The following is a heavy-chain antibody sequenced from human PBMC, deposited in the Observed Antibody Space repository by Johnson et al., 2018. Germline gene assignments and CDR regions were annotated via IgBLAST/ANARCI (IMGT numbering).Heavy chain of an antibody. J-gene: IGHJ3*02. CDR1: GFTFTNYA. V-gene: IGHV3-23*04. CDR2: ISGSGSST. D-gene: IGHD3-3*01. Sequence: VQLVESGGGLVKPGGSLRLSCAASGFTFTNYAMNWVRQAPGKGLEWVSGISGSGSSTYYVDSVKGRFTISRDNSRNTVYLQMNSLRAEDTAVYYCAKGKGAFWSGYPHLSAFDIGGQGTMVTVSS. CDR3: AKGKGAFWSGYPHLSAFDI.